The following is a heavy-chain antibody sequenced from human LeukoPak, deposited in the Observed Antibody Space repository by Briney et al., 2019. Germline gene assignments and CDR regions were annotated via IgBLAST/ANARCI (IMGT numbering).Heavy chain of an antibody. J-gene: IGHJ4*02. CDR1: GFTFSSYW. D-gene: IGHD6-13*01. V-gene: IGHV3-30*02. CDR3: AKDTWYSNNWYGFDC. CDR2: IRYDGSNK. Sequence: GGSLRLSCAASGFTFSSYWMSWVRQAPGKGLEWVAFIRYDGSNKYYADSVKGRFTISRDNSKNTLYLQMNSLRAEDSAVYYCAKDTWYSNNWYGFDCWGQGTLVTVSS.